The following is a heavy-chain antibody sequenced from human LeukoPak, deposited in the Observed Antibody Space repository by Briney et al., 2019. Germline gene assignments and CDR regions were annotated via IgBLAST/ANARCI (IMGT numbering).Heavy chain of an antibody. D-gene: IGHD4-17*01. Sequence: SVKVSCKASGGTFSSYAISWVRQAPGQGLEWMGRIIPILGIANYAQKFQGRVTITADKSTSTAYMELNSLRSEDTAVYYCARAGMTTVTPFLDYWGQGTLVTVSS. CDR2: IIPILGIA. J-gene: IGHJ4*02. CDR3: ARAGMTTVTPFLDY. V-gene: IGHV1-69*04. CDR1: GGTFSSYA.